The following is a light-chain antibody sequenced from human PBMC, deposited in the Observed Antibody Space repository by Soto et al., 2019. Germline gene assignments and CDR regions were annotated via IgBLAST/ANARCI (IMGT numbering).Light chain of an antibody. J-gene: IGLJ2*01. Sequence: QSVLTQPPSASGTPGQRGTISCSRSSSNIGSNYVYWYQQLPGTAPKLLIYRNNQRPSGVPDRFSGSKSGTSASLAISGLRSEDEADYYCAAWDDSLSAHVVFGGGTKLTVL. CDR3: AAWDDSLSAHVV. CDR1: SSNIGSNY. V-gene: IGLV1-47*01. CDR2: RNN.